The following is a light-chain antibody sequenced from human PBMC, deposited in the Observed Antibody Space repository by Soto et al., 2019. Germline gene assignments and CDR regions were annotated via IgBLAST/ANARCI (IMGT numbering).Light chain of an antibody. CDR3: QHYNNWPYT. CDR1: QSISNN. CDR2: GAS. V-gene: IGKV3-15*01. Sequence: EILMTQSPATLSVSPGERATLSCRASQSISNNLAWYQQKPGQAPRLLIYGASTRATGFPARFSGSGSGTEFTLTISSLQSEDFAVYYCQHYNNWPYTFGQGTKLEIK. J-gene: IGKJ2*01.